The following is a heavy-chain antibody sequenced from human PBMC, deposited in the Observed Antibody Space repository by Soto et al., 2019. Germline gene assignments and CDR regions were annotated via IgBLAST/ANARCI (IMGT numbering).Heavy chain of an antibody. CDR2: IYDSGST. CDR3: AREIITLTTDWYFDL. D-gene: IGHD4-17*01. Sequence: QVQLQESGPGLVKPSETLSLTCTVSGGSISGGVYYWSWIRQPPGKGLEWIGYIYDSGSTYYNPSLKSRVTRSEDTSRNRFSLMMSSVTEADTAVYYCAREIITLTTDWYFDLWGRGTLVTGSS. V-gene: IGHV4-30-4*01. CDR1: GGSISGGVYY. J-gene: IGHJ2*01.